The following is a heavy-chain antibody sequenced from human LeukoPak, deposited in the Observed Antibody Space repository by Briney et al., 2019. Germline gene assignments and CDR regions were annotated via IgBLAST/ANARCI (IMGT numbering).Heavy chain of an antibody. CDR2: INPNSGGT. CDR1: GYTFTGYY. D-gene: IGHD5-24*01. J-gene: IGHJ4*02. Sequence: ASVKVSCKASGYTFTGYYMHWVRQAPGQGLEWMGRINPNSGGTNYAQKFQGRVTMTRDTSISTAYMELSRLRSDDTAVYYCARIDGYNAPLDYWGQVTLVTVSS. CDR3: ARIDGYNAPLDY. V-gene: IGHV1-2*06.